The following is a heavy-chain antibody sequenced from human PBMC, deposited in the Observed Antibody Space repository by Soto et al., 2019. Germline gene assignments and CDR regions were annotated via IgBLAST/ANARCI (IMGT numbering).Heavy chain of an antibody. J-gene: IGHJ4*02. D-gene: IGHD2-2*01. CDR2: MFSSGPP. CDR3: ARWSCTSGPWNTLDY. V-gene: IGHV4-59*01. Sequence: QVQLQESGPGLLRPSETLSLNCSVSGGSISGYYWSWIRQAPGKGLEYIGHMFSSGPPNLSPSLKSRVAMSVDMSKNQFSLRLISVTAADTAVYFCARWSCTSGPWNTLDYWGQGILVTVSS. CDR1: GGSISGYY.